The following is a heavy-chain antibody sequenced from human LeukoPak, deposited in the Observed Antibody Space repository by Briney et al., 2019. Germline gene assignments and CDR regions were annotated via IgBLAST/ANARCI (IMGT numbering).Heavy chain of an antibody. Sequence: HPGASLRLSCAASGFAFSSYAMSWVRQAPGKGLEWVSVISGRGGSTYYADSVKGRFTISRDNSKNTLYLQMNSLRAEDTAVYYCARDKHDFLNCYYVMDVWGQGTTVTVSS. D-gene: IGHD3-9*01. CDR2: ISGRGGST. V-gene: IGHV3-23*01. CDR1: GFAFSSYA. CDR3: ARDKHDFLNCYYVMDV. J-gene: IGHJ6*02.